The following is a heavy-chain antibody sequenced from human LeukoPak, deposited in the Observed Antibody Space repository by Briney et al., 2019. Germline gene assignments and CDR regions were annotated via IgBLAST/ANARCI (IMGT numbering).Heavy chain of an antibody. J-gene: IGHJ4*02. CDR2: FYYSGTT. CDR1: GASVSSGGNY. V-gene: IGHV4-61*08. CDR3: ARDTRNTWFYY. Sequence: SETLSLTCTVSGASVSSGGNYWSWTRQSPGKGLEWIGSFYYSGTTDYNPSLKGRVTMSIDRSKNQFSLNLNSVTAADTAVYYCARDTRNTWFYYWGRGTLVTVSS. D-gene: IGHD1/OR15-1a*01.